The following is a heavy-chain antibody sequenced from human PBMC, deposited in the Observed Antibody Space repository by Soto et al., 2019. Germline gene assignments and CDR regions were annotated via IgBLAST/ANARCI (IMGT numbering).Heavy chain of an antibody. CDR3: ARMEEQLALDDY. V-gene: IGHV1-18*01. J-gene: IGHJ4*02. CDR1: GYKFSSYA. CDR2: ISAYNGNT. D-gene: IGHD6-13*01. Sequence: ASVKVSCKASGYKFSSYAIHWVRQAPGQRLEWMGWISAYNGNTNYAQKLQGRVTMTTDTSTSTAYMELRSLRSDDTAVYYCARMEEQLALDDYWGQGTLVTVSS.